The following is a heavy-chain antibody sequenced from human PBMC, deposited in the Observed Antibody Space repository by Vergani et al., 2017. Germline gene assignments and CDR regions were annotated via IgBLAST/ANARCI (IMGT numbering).Heavy chain of an antibody. Sequence: EVQLLQSGGGVIQPGGSVRLSCGASGFTFSSYAMTWVRLAPGKGLQWVSAISGSGVSAYYTDSVKGRFTISRDNSKNMLFLQMNNLRTDDTAIYYCAKQYFVSANYLFDYWGQGTLVTVSS. CDR3: AKQYFVSANYLFDY. CDR2: ISGSGVSA. CDR1: GFTFSSYA. V-gene: IGHV3-23*01. J-gene: IGHJ4*02. D-gene: IGHD3-9*01.